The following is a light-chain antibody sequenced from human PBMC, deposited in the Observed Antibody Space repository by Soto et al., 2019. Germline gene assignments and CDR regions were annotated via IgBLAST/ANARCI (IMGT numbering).Light chain of an antibody. CDR2: GTS. J-gene: IGKJ1*01. CDR1: QSVSSSY. Sequence: EIVLTQSPGTLSLSPGERATLSCRASQSVSSSYLAWYQHKPGQAPRLLISGTSSRATGIPDRFSGSGVGTDFTLTISRLEPEDFAVYYCQQYGTTPWTFGQGTKVEVK. CDR3: QQYGTTPWT. V-gene: IGKV3-20*01.